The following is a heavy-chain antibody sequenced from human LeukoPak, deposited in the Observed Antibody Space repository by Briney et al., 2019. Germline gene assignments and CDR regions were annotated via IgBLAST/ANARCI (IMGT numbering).Heavy chain of an antibody. CDR3: ARDPYSNYNPNAFDI. J-gene: IGHJ3*02. Sequence: ASVKVSCKTSGYPFTAKYLHWVRQAPGQGLEWMGGIIPIFGTANYAQKFQGRVTITTDESTSTAYMELSSLRSEDTAVYYCARDPYSNYNPNAFDIWGQGTMVTVSS. CDR1: GYPFTAKY. D-gene: IGHD4-11*01. CDR2: IIPIFGTA. V-gene: IGHV1-69*05.